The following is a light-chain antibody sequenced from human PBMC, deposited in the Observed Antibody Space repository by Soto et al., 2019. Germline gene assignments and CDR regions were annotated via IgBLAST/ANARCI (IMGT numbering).Light chain of an antibody. CDR3: SSYAGSNNLV. J-gene: IGLJ2*01. Sequence: QSALTQPPSASGSPGQSVTISCTGSSSDVGGYDSVSWYQQYPGKAPKLMIYEVTKRPSGVPDRFSGSKSGNTASLTVSGLQAEDDADYYCSSYAGSNNLVFGGGTKLTVL. V-gene: IGLV2-8*01. CDR2: EVT. CDR1: SSDVGGYDS.